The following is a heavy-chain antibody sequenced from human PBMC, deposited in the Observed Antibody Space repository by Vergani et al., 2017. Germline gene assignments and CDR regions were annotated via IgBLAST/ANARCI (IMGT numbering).Heavy chain of an antibody. CDR2: INSDGSST. Sequence: VQLVESGGGLVQPGGSLRLSCAASGFTFSSYWMHWVRQAPGKGLVWVSRINSDGSSTSYADSVKGRFTISRDNAKNTLYLQMNSLRAEDTAVYYCARLLAVAGWYYYYGMDVWGQGTTVTVSS. D-gene: IGHD6-19*01. CDR1: GFTFSSYW. V-gene: IGHV3-74*01. J-gene: IGHJ6*02. CDR3: ARLLAVAGWYYYYGMDV.